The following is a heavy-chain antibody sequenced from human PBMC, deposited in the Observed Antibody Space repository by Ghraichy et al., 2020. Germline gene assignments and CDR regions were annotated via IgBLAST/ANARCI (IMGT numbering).Heavy chain of an antibody. CDR2: MNPNSGNT. CDR1: GYTFTSYD. D-gene: IGHD3-10*01. Sequence: ASVKVSCKASGYTFTSYDINWVRQATGQGLEWMGWMNPNSGNTGYAQKFQGRVTMTRNTSISTAYMELSSLRSEDTAVYYCARVRVRRGSGTNRGWFDPWGQGTLVTVSS. J-gene: IGHJ5*02. CDR3: ARVRVRRGSGTNRGWFDP. V-gene: IGHV1-8*01.